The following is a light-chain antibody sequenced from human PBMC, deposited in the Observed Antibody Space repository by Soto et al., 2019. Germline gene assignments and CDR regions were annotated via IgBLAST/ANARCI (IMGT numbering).Light chain of an antibody. V-gene: IGKV3D-20*02. Sequence: EIVLTQSPGTLSLSPGERATLSCRASLSVPNSYLAWYQQKPGQAPRLLIYGAFNRATGIPDRFSGSGSGTDFTLTISRLEPEDFAVYYCQQRSSAITFGQGTRLEIK. CDR2: GAF. CDR3: QQRSSAIT. CDR1: LSVPNSY. J-gene: IGKJ5*01.